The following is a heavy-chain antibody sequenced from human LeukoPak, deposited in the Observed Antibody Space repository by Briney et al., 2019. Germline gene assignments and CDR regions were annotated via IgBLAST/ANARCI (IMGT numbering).Heavy chain of an antibody. Sequence: GASVKVSCKASGYTFTSYYMHWVRQAPGQGLEWMGIINPSGGSTSYAQKFQGRVTMTRDTSTSTVYMELSSLRSEDTAVYYCARGWEGVLRFLEWANDVFDIWGQGTMVTVSS. CDR3: ARGWEGVLRFLEWANDVFDI. V-gene: IGHV1-46*01. D-gene: IGHD3-3*01. CDR1: GYTFTSYY. J-gene: IGHJ3*02. CDR2: INPSGGST.